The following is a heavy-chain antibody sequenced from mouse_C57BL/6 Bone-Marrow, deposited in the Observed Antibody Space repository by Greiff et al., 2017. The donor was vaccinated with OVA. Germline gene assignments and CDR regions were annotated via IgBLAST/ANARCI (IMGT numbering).Heavy chain of an antibody. D-gene: IGHD1-1*01. J-gene: IGHJ2*01. CDR1: GYTFTSYG. V-gene: IGHV1-81*01. CDR2: LYTRSGNT. Sequence: QVQLQQSGAELARPGASVKLSCKASGYTFTSYGISWVKQRTGQGLEWIGELYTRSGNTYYNEKFKGKATLSADKSYITSYMELRSLTSSYSAFSFCAGIYSYFDYWGQGTTLTVSS. CDR3: AGIYSYFDY.